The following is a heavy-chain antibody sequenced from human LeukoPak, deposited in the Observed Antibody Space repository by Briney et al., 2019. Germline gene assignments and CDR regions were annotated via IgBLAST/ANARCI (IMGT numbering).Heavy chain of an antibody. CDR3: ARPHGGKSRYYYGMDV. Sequence: LXXSCAASXXXXXSXXMSWXRXAXGKGLXXVXXXYSGGSTYYADSVKGRFTISRDNSKNTLYLQMNSLRAEDTAVYYCARPHGGKSRYYYGMDVWGQGTTVTVSS. CDR1: XXXXXSXX. CDR2: XYSGGST. V-gene: IGHV3-53*01. D-gene: IGHD4-23*01. J-gene: IGHJ6*02.